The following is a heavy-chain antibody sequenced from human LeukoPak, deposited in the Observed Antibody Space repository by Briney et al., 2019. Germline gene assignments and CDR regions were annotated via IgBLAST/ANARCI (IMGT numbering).Heavy chain of an antibody. J-gene: IGHJ4*02. Sequence: SQTLSLNCAISGDSVSTNSVAWNWIRQSPSRGLEWLGRTYYRSKWYNDYAGSVKSRITINPDTSKNQFSLQLKSVTPEDTAVYYCARELDGYNSKPLDYWGQGTLVTVSS. CDR1: GDSVSTNSVA. D-gene: IGHD5-24*01. CDR3: ARELDGYNSKPLDY. V-gene: IGHV6-1*01. CDR2: TYYRSKWYN.